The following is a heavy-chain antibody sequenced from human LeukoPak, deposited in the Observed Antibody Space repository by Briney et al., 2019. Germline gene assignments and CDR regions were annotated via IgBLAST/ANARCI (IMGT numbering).Heavy chain of an antibody. V-gene: IGHV3-7*01. D-gene: IGHD3-22*01. CDR1: GVTFSTYW. CDR3: ARDSSGYQ. J-gene: IGHJ4*02. CDR2: IKEDGSEK. Sequence: HPGGSLRLSCAASGVTFSTYWMSWVRQAPGKGLEWVANIKEDGSEKYYGDSVKGRFTISRDNAKNSLYLEMNSLRVEDTAVYYCARDSSGYQWGQGTLATVSS.